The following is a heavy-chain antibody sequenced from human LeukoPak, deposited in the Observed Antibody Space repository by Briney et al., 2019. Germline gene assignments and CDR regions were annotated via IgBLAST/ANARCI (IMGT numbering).Heavy chain of an antibody. CDR3: ARGDSYYYDSSGYSPHFDY. J-gene: IGHJ4*02. CDR1: GFTFSSYG. D-gene: IGHD3-22*01. Sequence: GMSLRLSCAASGFTFSSYGMHWVRQAPGKGLEWVAFIRYDGSNKYYADSVKGRFTISRDNSKNTLYLQMNSLRAEDTAVYYCARGDSYYYDSSGYSPHFDYWGQGTLVTVSS. V-gene: IGHV3-30*02. CDR2: IRYDGSNK.